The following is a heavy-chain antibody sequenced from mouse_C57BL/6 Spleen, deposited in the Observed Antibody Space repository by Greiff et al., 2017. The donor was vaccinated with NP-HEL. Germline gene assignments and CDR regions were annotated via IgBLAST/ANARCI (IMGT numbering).Heavy chain of an antibody. CDR3: ARRGLIQSLYAMDY. CDR1: GYSITSGYY. V-gene: IGHV3-6*01. D-gene: IGHD1-2*01. CDR2: ISYDGSN. J-gene: IGHJ4*01. Sequence: EVKLQESGPGLVKPSQSLSLTCSVTGYSITSGYYWNWIRQFPGNKLEWMGYISYDGSNNYNPSLKNRISITRDTSKNQFFLKLNSVTTEDTATYYCARRGLIQSLYAMDYWGQGTSVTVSS.